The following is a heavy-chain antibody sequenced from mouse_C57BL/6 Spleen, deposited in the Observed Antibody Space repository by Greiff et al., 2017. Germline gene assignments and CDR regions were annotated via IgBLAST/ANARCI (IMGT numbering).Heavy chain of an antibody. Sequence: EVHLVESGGGLVKPGGSLKLSCAASGFTFSSYAMSWVRQTPEKRLEWVATISDGGSYTYYPDNVKGRFTISRDNAKNNLYLQVSHLKSEDTAMYYCAREIAQAIRALAYWGQGALVTVSA. CDR1: GFTFSSYA. D-gene: IGHD3-2*02. V-gene: IGHV5-4*01. J-gene: IGHJ3*01. CDR3: AREIAQAIRALAY. CDR2: ISDGGSYT.